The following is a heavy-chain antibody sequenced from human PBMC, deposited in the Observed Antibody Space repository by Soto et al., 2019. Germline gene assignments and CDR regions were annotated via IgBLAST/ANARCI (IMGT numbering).Heavy chain of an antibody. CDR1: GFTFKTYG. D-gene: IGHD5-18*01. CDR2: ISDDGSNK. V-gene: IGHV3-30*03. CDR3: ARGGGYSYGTNDAFDI. J-gene: IGHJ3*02. Sequence: XGSLRLSCAASGFTFKTYGMHWVRQAPGKGLEWVAVISDDGSNKYNIASVEGRFTISRDNSKNTLSLQMNSLRDEDTAVYYCARGGGYSYGTNDAFDIRGQGTMVTVS.